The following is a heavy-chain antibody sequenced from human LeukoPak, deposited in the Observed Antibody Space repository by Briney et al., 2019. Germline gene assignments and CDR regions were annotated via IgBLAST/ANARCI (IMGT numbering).Heavy chain of an antibody. Sequence: ASVKVSCKASGYTFTSYGISWVRQAPGQRLEWMGWISAYNGNTNYAQKLQGRVTMTTDTSTSTAYMELRSLRSDDTAVYYCARDDPNYYDSSGYPGAIDYWGQGTLVTVSS. D-gene: IGHD3-22*01. CDR2: ISAYNGNT. V-gene: IGHV1-18*01. CDR3: ARDDPNYYDSSGYPGAIDY. CDR1: GYTFTSYG. J-gene: IGHJ4*02.